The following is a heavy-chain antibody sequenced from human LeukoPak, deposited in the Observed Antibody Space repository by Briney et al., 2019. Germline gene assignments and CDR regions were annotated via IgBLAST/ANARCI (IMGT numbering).Heavy chain of an antibody. J-gene: IGHJ4*02. V-gene: IGHV3-7*01. CDR2: IKHDGSEK. CDR1: GFTFSSFW. D-gene: IGHD3-10*01. Sequence: PGGSLRLSCVASGFTFSSFWMSWVRQAPGKGLEWVANIKHDGSEKNYVGSVTGRFTISRDNAKNSLYLQMNTLRAEDTATYYCATYGYWGQGTLVTVSS. CDR3: ATYGY.